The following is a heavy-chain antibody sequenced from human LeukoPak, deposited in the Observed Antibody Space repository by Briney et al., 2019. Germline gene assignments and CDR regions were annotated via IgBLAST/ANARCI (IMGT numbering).Heavy chain of an antibody. CDR1: GGSFSGYY. Sequence: SETLSLTCAVYGGSFSGYYGSWIRQPPGKGLEWIGEINHSGSTNYNPSLKSRVTISVDTSKNQFSLKLSTVTAADTAVYYCARGRASYYNYYMDVWGKGTTVTVSS. J-gene: IGHJ6*03. CDR3: ARGRASYYNYYMDV. CDR2: INHSGST. V-gene: IGHV4-34*01.